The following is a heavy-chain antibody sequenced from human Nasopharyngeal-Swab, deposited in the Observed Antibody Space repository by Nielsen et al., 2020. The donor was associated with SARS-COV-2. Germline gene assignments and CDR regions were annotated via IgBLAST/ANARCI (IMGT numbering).Heavy chain of an antibody. Sequence: SETLSLTCAVYGGSFSGYYWSWIRQLPGKGLEWIGEINHSGSTNYNPSLKSRVTISVDTSKNQFSLKLSSVTAADTAVYYCARARLRYFDWLPRGGYWFDPWGQGTLVTVSS. CDR3: ARARLRYFDWLPRGGYWFDP. CDR1: GGSFSGYY. CDR2: INHSGST. J-gene: IGHJ5*02. D-gene: IGHD3-9*01. V-gene: IGHV4-34*01.